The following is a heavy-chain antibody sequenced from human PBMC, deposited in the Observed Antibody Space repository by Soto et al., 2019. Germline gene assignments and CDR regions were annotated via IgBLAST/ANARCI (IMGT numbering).Heavy chain of an antibody. V-gene: IGHV3-15*07. CDR1: GLTISNAW. CDR3: TTGAVEGV. CDR2: IKTNTEGGTT. D-gene: IGHD2-15*01. Sequence: EVQLVESGGGFIYPGGSLRLSCAASGLTISNAWMNWVRQAPGKGLEWVGRIKTNTEGGTTDYAAAVKGRFTVSRDDSKNTLYRQMNSLRTEDTAVYYCTTGAVEGVWGQWTTVTVSS. J-gene: IGHJ6*02.